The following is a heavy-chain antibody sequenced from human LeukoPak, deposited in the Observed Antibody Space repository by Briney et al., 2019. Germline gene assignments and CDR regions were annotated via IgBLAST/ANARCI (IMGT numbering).Heavy chain of an antibody. Sequence: ASVKVSCKASGYTFSSFGMSWVRQAPGQGLEWMGWINPNSGGTNYAQKFQGRVTMTRDTSISTAYMELSRLRSDDTAVYYCARVSFPDIVVVPAAIPGVKGESIDYWGQGTLVTVSS. J-gene: IGHJ4*02. D-gene: IGHD2-2*02. CDR3: ARVSFPDIVVVPAAIPGVKGESIDY. CDR2: INPNSGGT. CDR1: GYTFSSFG. V-gene: IGHV1-2*02.